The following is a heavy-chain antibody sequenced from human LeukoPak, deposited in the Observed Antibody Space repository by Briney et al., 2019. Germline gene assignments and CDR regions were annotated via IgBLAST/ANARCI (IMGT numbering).Heavy chain of an antibody. D-gene: IGHD3-22*01. CDR1: GFTFSSCA. CDR2: ISYDGSNK. J-gene: IGHJ4*02. CDR3: ARARGYYDSSGYIY. Sequence: GGSLRLSCAASGFTFSSCAMHWVRQAPGKGLEWVAVISYDGSNKYYADSVKGRFTISRDNSKNTLYLQMNSLRAEDTAVYYCARARGYYDSSGYIYWGQGTLVTVSS. V-gene: IGHV3-30*04.